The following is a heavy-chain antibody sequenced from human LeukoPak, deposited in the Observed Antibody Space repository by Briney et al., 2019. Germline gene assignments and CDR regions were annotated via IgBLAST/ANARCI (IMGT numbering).Heavy chain of an antibody. CDR1: GGSLSSYY. CDR3: ARIPGIAARSLKRGAFDI. Sequence: SETLSLTCTVSGGSLSSYYWSWIRQPPGKGLEWIGYIDYSGSTNYNPSLKSRVTISVDTSKNQFSLKLSSVTAADTAVYYCARIPGIAARSLKRGAFDIWGQGTMVTVSS. V-gene: IGHV4-59*08. J-gene: IGHJ3*02. D-gene: IGHD6-6*01. CDR2: IDYSGST.